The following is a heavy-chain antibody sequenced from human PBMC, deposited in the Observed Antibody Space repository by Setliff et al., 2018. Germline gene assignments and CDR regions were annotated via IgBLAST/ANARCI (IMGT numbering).Heavy chain of an antibody. V-gene: IGHV4-4*08. J-gene: IGHJ6*02. Sequence: KPSETLSLTCTVSGGSISPYFWSWIRQPPGKGLEWIGYIYHNGNTNFNPSLKTRVTMSVXXXXXXXXXXXXXXXXXXXXXYYCVRDRTAYSYGLDVWGQGTTVTVSS. CDR1: GGSISPYF. D-gene: IGHD3-10*02. CDR2: IYHNGNT. CDR3: VRDRTAYSYGLDV.